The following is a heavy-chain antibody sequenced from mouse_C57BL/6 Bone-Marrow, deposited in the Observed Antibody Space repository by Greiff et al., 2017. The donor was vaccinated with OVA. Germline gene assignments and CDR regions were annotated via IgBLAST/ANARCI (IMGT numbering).Heavy chain of an antibody. CDR2: ISNLAYSI. CDR1: GFTFSDYG. CDR3: ARHARAMDY. Sequence: EVQGVESGGGLVQPGGSLKLSCAASGFTFSDYGMAWVRQAPRKGPEWVAFISNLAYSIYYADTVTGRFTISRENAKNTLYLEMSSLRSEDTAMYYCARHARAMDYWGQGTSVTVSS. V-gene: IGHV5-15*01. D-gene: IGHD3-1*01. J-gene: IGHJ4*01.